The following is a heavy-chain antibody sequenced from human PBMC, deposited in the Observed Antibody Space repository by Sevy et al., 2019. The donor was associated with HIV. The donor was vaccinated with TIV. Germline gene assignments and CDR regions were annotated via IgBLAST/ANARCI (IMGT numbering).Heavy chain of an antibody. CDR2: ISAYNGNT. J-gene: IGHJ6*03. D-gene: IGHD2-15*01. CDR1: GYTFTRYG. V-gene: IGHV1-18*04. CDR3: ARGKYWAGGSCYVDYMDV. Sequence: ASVKVSCKASGYTFTRYGISWVRQAPGQGLEWMGWISAYNGNTHYAQKLQGRVTMTTDTSTSTVYMELRSLRSDDTAIYDCARGKYWAGGSCYVDYMDVWGKGTPVTVSS.